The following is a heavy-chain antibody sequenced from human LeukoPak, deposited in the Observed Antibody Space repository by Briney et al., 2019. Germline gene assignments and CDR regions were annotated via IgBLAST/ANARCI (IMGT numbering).Heavy chain of an antibody. CDR1: GFTFSSYA. D-gene: IGHD6-19*01. Sequence: PGGSLRLSCAASGFTFSSYAMTWVRQAPGKGLEWVSGISSSGSNTYYADPVKGRFTISRDNSKNTLSLQMNSLRVEDTAVYYCAKVPSGWLRPSDYWGQGTLVTVSS. V-gene: IGHV3-23*01. CDR3: AKVPSGWLRPSDY. CDR2: ISSSGSNT. J-gene: IGHJ4*02.